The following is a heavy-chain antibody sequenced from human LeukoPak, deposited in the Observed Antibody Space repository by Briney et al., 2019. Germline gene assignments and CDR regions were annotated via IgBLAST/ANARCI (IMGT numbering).Heavy chain of an antibody. CDR2: TYYRSMWYN. J-gene: IGHJ4*02. Sequence: SQTLSLTCAISGDSVSSNSAAWNWIRQSPPRGLEWLGNTYYRSMWYNDYAMSVQSRITIKPDTSKNQFSLHLNSETPEDTAVYYCAKGVKYSFDYWDQGTLVTVSS. D-gene: IGHD1-1*01. CDR1: GDSVSSNSAA. CDR3: AKGVKYSFDY. V-gene: IGHV6-1*01.